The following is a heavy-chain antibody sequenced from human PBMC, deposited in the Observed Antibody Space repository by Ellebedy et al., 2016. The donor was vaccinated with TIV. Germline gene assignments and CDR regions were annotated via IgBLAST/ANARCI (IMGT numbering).Heavy chain of an antibody. CDR3: ARLGYELDGYNYGSY. Sequence: GESLKISXKGSGYSFTSYWIGWVRQMPGKGLEWMGRIDPSDSYTNYSPSFQGHVTISADKSISTAYLQWSSLKASDTAMYYCARLGYELDGYNYGSYWGQGTLVTVSS. CDR2: IDPSDSYT. V-gene: IGHV5-10-1*01. D-gene: IGHD5-24*01. CDR1: GYSFTSYW. J-gene: IGHJ4*02.